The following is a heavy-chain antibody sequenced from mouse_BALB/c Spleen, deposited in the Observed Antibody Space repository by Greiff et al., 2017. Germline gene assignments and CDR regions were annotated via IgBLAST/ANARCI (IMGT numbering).Heavy chain of an antibody. CDR3: ARGPPIGDAMDY. CDR1: GFTFSSYG. J-gene: IGHJ4*01. Sequence: EVQLVESGGGLVQPGGSLKLSCAASGFTFSSYGMSWVRQTPDKRLELVATINSNGGSTYYPDSVKGRFTISRDNAKNTLYLQMSSLKSEDTAMYYCARGPPIGDAMDYWGQGTSVTVSS. V-gene: IGHV5-6-3*01. CDR2: INSNGGST.